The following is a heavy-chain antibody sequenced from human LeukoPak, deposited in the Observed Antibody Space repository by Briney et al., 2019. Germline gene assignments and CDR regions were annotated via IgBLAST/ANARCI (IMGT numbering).Heavy chain of an antibody. CDR3: ARDTTMVRGVNDY. V-gene: IGHV4-39*07. J-gene: IGHJ4*02. CDR2: IYYSGST. Sequence: SETLSLTCGVSGGSISSSSYYCGWIRQPPGKGLEWIGSIYYSGSTYYNPSLKSRVTISVDTSKNQFSLKLSSVTAADTAVYYCARDTTMVRGVNDYWGQGTLVTVSS. CDR1: GGSISSSSYY. D-gene: IGHD3-10*01.